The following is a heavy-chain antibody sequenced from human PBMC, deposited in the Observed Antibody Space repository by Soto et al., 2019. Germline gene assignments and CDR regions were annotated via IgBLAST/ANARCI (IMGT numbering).Heavy chain of an antibody. CDR1: GYTFTSYG. V-gene: IGHV1-18*01. Sequence: ASVKVSCKASGYTFTSYGISWVRQAPGQGLEWMGWISAYNGNTNYAQKVQGRVTMTTDASTSTAYMELRSLRYEDTAVYYCARALVVPAANWFDPWGQGTLVTVSS. D-gene: IGHD2-2*01. J-gene: IGHJ5*02. CDR3: ARALVVPAANWFDP. CDR2: ISAYNGNT.